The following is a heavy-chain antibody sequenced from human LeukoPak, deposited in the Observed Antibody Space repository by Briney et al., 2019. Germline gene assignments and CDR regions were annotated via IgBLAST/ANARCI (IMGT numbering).Heavy chain of an antibody. CDR1: GFTFSSYA. Sequence: GGSLRLSCAASGFTFSSYAMSWVRQAPGKGLEWVSAISGSGGSTYYADSVKGRFTISRDNSKNTLYLQMNSLRTEDTAVYFCARDRVQIWSYVGTFDYWGQGALVTVSS. V-gene: IGHV3-23*01. CDR2: ISGSGGST. CDR3: ARDRVQIWSYVGTFDY. J-gene: IGHJ4*02. D-gene: IGHD5-18*01.